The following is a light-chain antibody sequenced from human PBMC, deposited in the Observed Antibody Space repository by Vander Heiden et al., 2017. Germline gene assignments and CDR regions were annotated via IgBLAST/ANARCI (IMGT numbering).Light chain of an antibody. J-gene: IGKJ1*01. Sequence: DIQMTQSPSTLSASVGDRLTITCRASQSVGSWVAWYQQQPGRAPRPLIFKASTLQSGVPSRFSGSGSGNEFTLTISSLQPDDFATYYCQQYNGYPTFGQGTKVEIK. CDR3: QQYNGYPT. CDR2: KAS. V-gene: IGKV1-5*03. CDR1: QSVGSW.